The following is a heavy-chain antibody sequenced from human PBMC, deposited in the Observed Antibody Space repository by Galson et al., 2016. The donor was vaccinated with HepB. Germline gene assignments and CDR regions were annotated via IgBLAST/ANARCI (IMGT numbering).Heavy chain of an antibody. CDR2: IWYDGSQK. Sequence: SLRLSCAASRFTSSNYGMHWVRQAPGKGLEWVAVIWYDGSQKYYADSVKGRFTISRDNSKNTLSLQMNSLRAEDTAVYYCAKGRPDYYGSGSYYRFYDYWGQGTLVTVSS. D-gene: IGHD3-10*01. CDR1: RFTSSNYG. J-gene: IGHJ4*02. CDR3: AKGRPDYYGSGSYYRFYDY. V-gene: IGHV3-33*06.